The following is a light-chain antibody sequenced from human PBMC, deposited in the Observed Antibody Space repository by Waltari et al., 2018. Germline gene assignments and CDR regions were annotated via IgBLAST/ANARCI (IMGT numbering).Light chain of an antibody. Sequence: IVMTQSPLSLSVTPGEPASISCRSSQSLLHSNGYNYLDWYLQKPGQSPQLLIYLGSNRASGVPDRFSGSGSGTDFTLKISRVEAENVGVYYCMQALQTPRTFGQGTKVEIK. CDR3: MQALQTPRT. CDR2: LGS. J-gene: IGKJ1*01. V-gene: IGKV2-28*01. CDR1: QSLLHSNGYNY.